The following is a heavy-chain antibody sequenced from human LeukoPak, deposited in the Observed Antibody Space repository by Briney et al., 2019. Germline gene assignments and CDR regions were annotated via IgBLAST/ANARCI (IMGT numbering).Heavy chain of an antibody. CDR1: GFTFSSYW. J-gene: IGHJ6*03. CDR2: IKQDGSEK. V-gene: IGHV3-7*01. D-gene: IGHD2-15*01. CDR3: ARQDKLGYCSGGSCSLFRSYYYYYYYMDV. Sequence: GGSLRLSCAASGFTFSSYWMSWVRQAPGKGLEWVANIKQDGSEKYYVDSVKGRFTISRDNAKNSLYLQMNSLRAEDTAVYYCARQDKLGYCSGGSCSLFRSYYYYYYYMDVWGKGTTVAISS.